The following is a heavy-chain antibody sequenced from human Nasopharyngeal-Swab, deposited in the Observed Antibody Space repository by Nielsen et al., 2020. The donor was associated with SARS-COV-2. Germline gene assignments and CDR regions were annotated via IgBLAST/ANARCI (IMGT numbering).Heavy chain of an antibody. CDR2: SWYDGRNA. D-gene: IGHD6-19*01. CDR3: AKDTSGWAAKFDA. Sequence: GESLNISCAASGFIFSTFGMHWVRQAPGKGLEWVAVSWYDGRNAQYSDSLKGRVTISRDNYKNTLDLQINSLRVDDTAVYYCAKDTSGWAAKFDAWGQGALVTVSP. V-gene: IGHV3-33*06. CDR1: GFIFSTFG. J-gene: IGHJ5*02.